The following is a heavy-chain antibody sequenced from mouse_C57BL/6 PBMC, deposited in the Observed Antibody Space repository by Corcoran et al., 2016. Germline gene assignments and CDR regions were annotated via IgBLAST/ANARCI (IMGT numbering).Heavy chain of an antibody. CDR1: GYTFTDYY. CDR3: ARDYGSSSWCAY. V-gene: IGHV1-26*01. J-gene: IGHJ3*01. D-gene: IGHD1-1*01. CDR2: INPNNGGT. Sequence: EVQLQQSGPELVKPGASVKISCKASGYTFTDYYMNWVKQSHGKSLEWIGDINPNNGGTSYNQKFKGKATLTVDKSSSTAYMELRSLTSEDSAVYYCARDYGSSSWCAYWGQGTLVTVSA.